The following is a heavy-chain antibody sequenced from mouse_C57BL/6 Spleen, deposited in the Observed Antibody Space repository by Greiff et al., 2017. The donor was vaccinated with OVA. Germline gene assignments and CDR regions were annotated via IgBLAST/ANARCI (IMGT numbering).Heavy chain of an antibody. J-gene: IGHJ4*01. V-gene: IGHV1-5*01. CDR1: GYTFTSYW. Sequence: VQLQQSGTVLARPGASVKMSCKTSGYTFTSYWMHWVKQRPGPGLEWIGAIYPGNSDTSYNQKFKGKAKLTAVTSASTAYMELSSLTNEDSAVXYCTRDDCELDYSMDYWGQGTSVTVSS. D-gene: IGHD2-4*01. CDR3: TRDDCELDYSMDY. CDR2: IYPGNSDT.